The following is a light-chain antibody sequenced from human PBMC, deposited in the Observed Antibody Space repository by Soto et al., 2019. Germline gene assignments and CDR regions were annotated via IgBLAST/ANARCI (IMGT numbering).Light chain of an antibody. CDR1: QSISSTF. V-gene: IGKV3-20*01. CDR2: GAS. Sequence: ENVLTQSPGTLSLSPGERATLSCRTSQSISSTFLAWYQQKPGQAPRLLIYGASSRATGIPDRFRGSGSGTDFTLTISRLEPEDFAVYYCQQYDRSLYTFGQGTKLEIK. CDR3: QQYDRSLYT. J-gene: IGKJ2*01.